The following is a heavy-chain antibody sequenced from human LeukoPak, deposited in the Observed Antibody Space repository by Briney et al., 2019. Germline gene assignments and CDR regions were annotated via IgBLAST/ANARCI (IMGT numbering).Heavy chain of an antibody. CDR1: GFTFRSYA. V-gene: IGHV3-23*01. CDR2: ISGSGGST. Sequence: GGSLRLSCAASGFTFRSYAMSWVRQSPGKGLEWVSAISGSGGSTYYADSVKGRLTISRDNAKNTLFLQMNSLRAEDTAIYYCAKRVSAVAGFHYFYSWGQGTLVTVSS. D-gene: IGHD6-19*01. J-gene: IGHJ4*02. CDR3: AKRVSAVAGFHYFYS.